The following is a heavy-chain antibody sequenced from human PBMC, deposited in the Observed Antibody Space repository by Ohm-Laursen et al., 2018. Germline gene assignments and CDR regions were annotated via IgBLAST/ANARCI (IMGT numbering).Heavy chain of an antibody. CDR2: INHSGST. D-gene: IGHD3-3*02. CDR1: GGSFSGYY. V-gene: IGHV4-34*01. J-gene: IGHJ6*02. Sequence: SDTLSLTCAVYGGSFSGYYWSWIRQPPGKGLEWIGEINHSGSTNYNPSLKSRVTISVDTSKNQFSLKLSSVTAADTAVYYCAPILRGDYYYGMDVWGQGTTVTVSS. CDR3: APILRGDYYYGMDV.